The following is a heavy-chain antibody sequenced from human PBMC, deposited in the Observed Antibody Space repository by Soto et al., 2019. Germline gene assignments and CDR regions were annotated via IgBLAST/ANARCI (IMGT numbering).Heavy chain of an antibody. CDR3: ARDFRGDDYGDYGLDY. V-gene: IGHV4-30-4*01. CDR2: IYYSGST. CDR1: GGSISSGDYY. Sequence: SETLSLTCTVSGGSISSGDYYWSWIRQPPGKGLEWIGYIYYSGSTYYNPSLKSRVTISVDTSKNQFSLKLSSVTAADTAVYYCARDFRGDDYGDYGLDYWGQGTLVTVSS. J-gene: IGHJ4*02. D-gene: IGHD4-17*01.